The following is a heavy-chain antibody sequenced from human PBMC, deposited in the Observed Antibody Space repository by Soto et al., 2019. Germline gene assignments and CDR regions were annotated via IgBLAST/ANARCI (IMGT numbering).Heavy chain of an antibody. CDR3: ARGWNWNYGYFDY. CDR2: IYYSGST. J-gene: IGHJ4*02. Sequence: TLSLTCTVSGGSISSGGYYWSWIRQHPGKGLEWIGYIYYSGSTYYNPSLKSRVTISVDTSKNQFSLKLSSVTAADTAVYYCARGWNWNYGYFDYWGQGTLVTVSS. V-gene: IGHV4-31*03. CDR1: GGSISSGGYY. D-gene: IGHD1-7*01.